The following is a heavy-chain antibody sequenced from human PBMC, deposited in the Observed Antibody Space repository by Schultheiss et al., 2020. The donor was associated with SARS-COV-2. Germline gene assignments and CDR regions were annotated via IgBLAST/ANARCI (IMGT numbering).Heavy chain of an antibody. CDR2: IYTSGST. Sequence: SETLSLTCTVSGGSISSYYWSWIRQPAGKGLEWIGRIYTSGSTYYNPSLKSRVTISVDTSKNQFSLKLSSVTAADTAVYYCASALAARRDFDYWGQGTLVTVSS. V-gene: IGHV4-4*07. CDR3: ASALAARRDFDY. D-gene: IGHD6-6*01. J-gene: IGHJ4*02. CDR1: GGSISSYY.